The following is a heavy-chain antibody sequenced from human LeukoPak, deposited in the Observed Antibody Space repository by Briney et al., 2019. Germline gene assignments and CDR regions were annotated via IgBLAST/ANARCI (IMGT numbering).Heavy chain of an antibody. V-gene: IGHV3-30-3*01. CDR3: ASLVDFDY. J-gene: IGHJ4*02. Sequence: GGSLRLSCAASGFTFSSYAMHWVRQAPGKGLEWVAVISYDGSNKYYADSVKGRFTISRDNSKNTLYLQMSSLRAEDTAVYYCASLVDFDYWGQGTLVTVSS. CDR2: ISYDGSNK. CDR1: GFTFSSYA. D-gene: IGHD6-13*01.